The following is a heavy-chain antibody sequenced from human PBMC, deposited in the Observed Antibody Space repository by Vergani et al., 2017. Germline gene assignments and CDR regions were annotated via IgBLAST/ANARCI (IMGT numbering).Heavy chain of an antibody. J-gene: IGHJ6*03. CDR1: GGSISSGSYY. V-gene: IGHV4-61*02. Sequence: QVQLQESGPGLVKPSQTLSLTCTVSGGSISSGSYYWSWIRQPAGKGLEWIGRIYTSGSTNYNPSLKSRVTISVDTSKNQFSLKLSSVTAADTAVYYCARDQGSYYYMDVWGKGTTFTVSS. CDR3: ARDQGSYYYMDV. CDR2: IYTSGST.